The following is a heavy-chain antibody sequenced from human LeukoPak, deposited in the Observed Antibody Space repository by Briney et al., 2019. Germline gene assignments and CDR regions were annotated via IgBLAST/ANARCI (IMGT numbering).Heavy chain of an antibody. V-gene: IGHV3-23*01. CDR3: AKRGYPYYYYMDV. D-gene: IGHD1-1*01. CDR2: ISGSGGST. J-gene: IGHJ6*03. Sequence: GGSLGLSCAASGFTSSSYAMSWVRQAPGKGLEWVSAISGSGGSTYYADSVKGRFTISRDNSKNTLYLQMNSLRAEDTAVYYCAKRGYPYYYYMDVWGKGTTVTVSS. CDR1: GFTSSSYA.